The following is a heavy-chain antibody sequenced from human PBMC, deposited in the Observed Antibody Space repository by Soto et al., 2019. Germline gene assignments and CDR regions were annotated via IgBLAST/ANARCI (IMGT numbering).Heavy chain of an antibody. V-gene: IGHV3-15*01. D-gene: IGHD3-10*01. J-gene: IGHJ5*02. Sequence: GGSLRLSCAASGFTFSNAWMSWVRQAPGKGLEWVGRIKSKTDGGTTDYAAPVKGRFTISRDDSKNTLYLQMNSLKTEDTAVYYCTSNYYGTQGGFDPWGQGTLVTVSS. CDR2: IKSKTDGGTT. CDR3: TSNYYGTQGGFDP. CDR1: GFTFSNAW.